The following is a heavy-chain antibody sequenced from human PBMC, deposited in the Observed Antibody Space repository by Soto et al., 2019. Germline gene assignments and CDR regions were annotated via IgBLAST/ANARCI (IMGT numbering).Heavy chain of an antibody. V-gene: IGHV4-4*02. J-gene: IGHJ5*02. CDR2: IYHSGST. CDR3: ARGRDCSSTSRYDPVSSTNWFDP. D-gene: IGHD2-2*01. Sequence: PSETLSLTCAVSGGSISSSNWWSWVRQPPGKGLEWIGEIYHSGSTNYNPSLKSRVTISVDKSKNQFSLKLSSVTAADTAAYYCARGRDCSSTSRYDPVSSTNWFDPWGQGTLVTVSS. CDR1: GGSISSSNW.